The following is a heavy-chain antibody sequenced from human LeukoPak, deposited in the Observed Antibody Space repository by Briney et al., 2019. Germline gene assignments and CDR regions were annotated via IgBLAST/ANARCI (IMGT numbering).Heavy chain of an antibody. Sequence: RGSLRLSCAASGFTFSSYSMNWVRQAPGKGLDWVSSISSSSSYIYYADSVKGRFTISRDNAKNSLYLQMNSLRAEDTAVYYCARASDSSSWYWFDPWGQGTLVTVSS. CDR3: ARASDSSSWYWFDP. J-gene: IGHJ5*02. CDR1: GFTFSSYS. CDR2: ISSSSSYI. V-gene: IGHV3-21*01. D-gene: IGHD6-13*01.